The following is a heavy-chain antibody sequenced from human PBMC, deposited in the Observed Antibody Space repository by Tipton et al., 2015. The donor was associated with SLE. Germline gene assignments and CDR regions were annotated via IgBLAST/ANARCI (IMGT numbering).Heavy chain of an antibody. V-gene: IGHV4-61*02. CDR2: IDINGGT. CDR1: GDSMYSGSYY. D-gene: IGHD1-1*01. J-gene: IGHJ6*03. Sequence: TLSLTCTVSGDSMYSGSYYWGWMGKPAGKGLECIGRIDINGGTDSNPPLKSRVTMSVDTSRDQFSLTLNSVTAADTGIYYCARGREWNRSPYYMDVWGKGTTVTVSS. CDR3: ARGREWNRSPYYMDV.